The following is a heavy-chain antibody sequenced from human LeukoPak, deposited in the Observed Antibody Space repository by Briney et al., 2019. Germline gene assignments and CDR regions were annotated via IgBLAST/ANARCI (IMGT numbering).Heavy chain of an antibody. V-gene: IGHV1-2*02. CDR2: INPNSGGT. J-gene: IGHJ4*02. D-gene: IGHD3-3*01. CDR1: GYTFTGYY. CDR3: ARVADYDFWSGPTYYFDY. Sequence: ASVKVSCKASGYTFTGYYMHWVRQAPGQGLEWMGWINPNSGGTNYAQKFQGRVTMTRDTSISTAYMELSRLRSDDTAVYYCARVADYDFWSGPTYYFDYWGQRTLVTVSS.